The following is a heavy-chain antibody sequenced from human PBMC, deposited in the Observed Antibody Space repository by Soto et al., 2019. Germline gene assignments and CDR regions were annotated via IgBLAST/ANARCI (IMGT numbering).Heavy chain of an antibody. CDR3: GRVKKPGGGGYYYYYGMDV. CDR2: IWYDGSNK. Sequence: GGSLRLSCAASGFTFSSYGMHWVRQAPGKGLEWVAVIWYDGSNKYYADSVKGRFTISRDNSKNTLYLQMNSLRAEDTAVYYCGRVKKPGGGGYYYYYGMDVWGQGTTVTVSS. CDR1: GFTFSSYG. D-gene: IGHD3-10*01. J-gene: IGHJ6*02. V-gene: IGHV3-33*01.